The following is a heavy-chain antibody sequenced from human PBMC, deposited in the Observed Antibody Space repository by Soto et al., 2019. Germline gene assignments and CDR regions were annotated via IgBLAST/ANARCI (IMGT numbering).Heavy chain of an antibody. CDR2: IYYSGST. D-gene: IGHD2-21*01. CDR3: ARGELYSDLPELDY. J-gene: IGHJ4*02. CDR1: GGSVSSGSYY. V-gene: IGHV4-61*01. Sequence: PSETLSLTCTVSGGSVSSGSYYWSWIRQPPGKGLEWIGYIYYSGSTNYNPSLKSRVTISVDTSKNQFSLKLSSVTAADTAVYYCARGELYSDLPELDYWGQGTLVTVSS.